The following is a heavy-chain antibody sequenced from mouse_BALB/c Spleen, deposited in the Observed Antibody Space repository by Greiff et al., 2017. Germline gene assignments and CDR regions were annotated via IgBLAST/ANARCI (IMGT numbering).Heavy chain of an antibody. CDR1: GYTFTSYY. V-gene: IGHV1S16*01. J-gene: IGHJ3*01. CDR2: INPSNGGT. CDR3: TILRYFAY. D-gene: IGHD1-1*01. Sequence: QVQLQQSGAELAKPGASVKMSCKASGYTFTSYYMYWVKQRPGQGLEWIGEINPSNGGTNFNEKFKSKATLTVDKSSSTAYMQLSSLTSEDSAVYYCTILRYFAYWGQGTLVTVSA.